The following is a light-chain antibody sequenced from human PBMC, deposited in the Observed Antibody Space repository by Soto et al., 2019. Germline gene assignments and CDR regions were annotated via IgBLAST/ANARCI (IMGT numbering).Light chain of an antibody. J-gene: IGKJ1*01. CDR2: KAS. CDR1: QSISSW. V-gene: IGKV1-5*03. CDR3: QQYNSYSST. Sequence: DIQMTQSPSTLSASVGDRVTITCRASQSISSWLAWYQQKPGKAPKLLIYKASSLESGVPSRFSGSGSGTEFNLTLSSLQPDDFATYYCQQYNSYSSTFGQGTKVELK.